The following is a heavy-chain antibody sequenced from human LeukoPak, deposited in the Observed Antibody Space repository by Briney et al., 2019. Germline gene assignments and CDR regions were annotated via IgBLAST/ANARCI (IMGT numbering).Heavy chain of an antibody. CDR1: GFTFDDYA. V-gene: IGHV3-9*03. CDR3: AKDYYYDSSGPFDY. D-gene: IGHD3-22*01. CDR2: ISWNSGSI. J-gene: IGHJ4*02. Sequence: SRSLRLSCAASGFTFDDYAVHWVRQAPGKGLEWVSGISWNSGSIGYADSVKGRFTISRDNAKNSLYLQMNSLRAEDMALYYCAKDYYYDSSGPFDYWGQGTLVTVSS.